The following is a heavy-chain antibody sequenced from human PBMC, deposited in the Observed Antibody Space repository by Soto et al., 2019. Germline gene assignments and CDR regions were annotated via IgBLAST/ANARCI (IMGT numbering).Heavy chain of an antibody. Sequence: QVQLVQSGAEVKKPGASVKVSCKASGYTFTSYAMHWVRQAPGQRLEWMGWINAGNGNTKYSQKFQGRVTITRDTSASTAYMELSSLRSEDTAVYYCARVQGYCSGGSGPNPGYYYYGMDVWGQGTTVTVSS. CDR3: ARVQGYCSGGSGPNPGYYYYGMDV. D-gene: IGHD2-15*01. CDR1: GYTFTSYA. V-gene: IGHV1-3*01. J-gene: IGHJ6*02. CDR2: INAGNGNT.